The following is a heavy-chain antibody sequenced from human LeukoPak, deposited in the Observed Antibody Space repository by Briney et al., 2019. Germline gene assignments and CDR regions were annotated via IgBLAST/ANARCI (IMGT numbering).Heavy chain of an antibody. Sequence: PGGSLRLSCAASGFTFSSYGMHWVRQAPGKGLEWVAVIWYDGSNKYYADSVKGRFTISRDNSKNTLYLQMNSLRAEDTAVYYCARDPLLTTPFDYWGQGTLVTVSS. CDR3: ARDPLLTTPFDY. J-gene: IGHJ4*02. V-gene: IGHV3-33*01. CDR2: IWYDGSNK. CDR1: GFTFSSYG. D-gene: IGHD1-14*01.